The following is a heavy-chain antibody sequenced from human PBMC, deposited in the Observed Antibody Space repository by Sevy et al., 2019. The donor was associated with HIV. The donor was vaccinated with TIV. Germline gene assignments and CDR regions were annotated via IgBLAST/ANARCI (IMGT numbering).Heavy chain of an antibody. J-gene: IGHJ6*02. D-gene: IGHD3-3*01. CDR2: IYTSGST. V-gene: IGHV4-4*07. CDR1: GGSISSYY. CDR3: ARENDFWSGYTAYYGMDV. Sequence: SETLSLTCTVSGGSISSYYWSWIRQPAGKGLEWIGRIYTSGSTNSNPSLKSRVTMSVDTSKNQFSLKLSSVTAADTAVYYCARENDFWSGYTAYYGMDVWGQGTTVTVSS.